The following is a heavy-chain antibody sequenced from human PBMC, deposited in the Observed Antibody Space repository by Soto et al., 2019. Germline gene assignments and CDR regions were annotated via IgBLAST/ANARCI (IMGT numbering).Heavy chain of an antibody. J-gene: IGHJ5*02. V-gene: IGHV3-9*01. CDR2: ISWNSGSI. D-gene: IGHD2-15*01. CDR3: AKGPYCSGGSCYSGWFDP. Sequence: EVQLVESGGGLVQPGTSLRLSCAASGFTFDDYAMHWVRQAPGKGLEWVSGISWNSGSIGYADSVKGRFTISRDNAKNSLYLQMNSLRAEDTALYYCAKGPYCSGGSCYSGWFDPWGQGTLVTVSS. CDR1: GFTFDDYA.